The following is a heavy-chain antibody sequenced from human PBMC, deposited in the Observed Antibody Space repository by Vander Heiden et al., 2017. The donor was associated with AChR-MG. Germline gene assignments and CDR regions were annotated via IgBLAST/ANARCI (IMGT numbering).Heavy chain of an antibody. Sequence: QVQLVQSGAEVKKPGASVKVSCKASGYTFTSYDINWVRQATGQGLEWMGWMNPNSGNTGEAQKFQGRVTMTRNTSISTAYMELSSLRSEDTAVYYCARGNYDILTGPLIIPFDYWGQGTLVTVSS. CDR3: ARGNYDILTGPLIIPFDY. J-gene: IGHJ4*02. CDR2: MNPNSGNT. V-gene: IGHV1-8*01. D-gene: IGHD3-9*01. CDR1: GYTFTSYD.